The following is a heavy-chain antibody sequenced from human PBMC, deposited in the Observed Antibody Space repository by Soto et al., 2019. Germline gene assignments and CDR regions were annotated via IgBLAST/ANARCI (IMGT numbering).Heavy chain of an antibody. CDR3: ARPYSSRWYGADKDAFDI. CDR2: IYPGDSDT. V-gene: IGHV5-51*01. Sequence: PGQSLKISCKGSGYSFTSYWISWVRQMPGKGLGWMGIIYPGDSDTRYSPSFQGQVTISADKSISTAYLQWSSLKASDTAMYYCARPYSSRWYGADKDAFDIWGQGTMVTVSS. J-gene: IGHJ3*02. CDR1: GYSFTSYW. D-gene: IGHD6-13*01.